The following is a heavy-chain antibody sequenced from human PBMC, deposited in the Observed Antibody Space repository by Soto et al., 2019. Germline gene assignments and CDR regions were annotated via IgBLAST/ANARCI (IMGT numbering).Heavy chain of an antibody. CDR1: GFTFSSYA. J-gene: IGHJ6*02. D-gene: IGHD2-15*01. Sequence: PGGSLRLSCAASGFTFSSYAMSWVRQAPGKGLEWVSAISGSGGSTYYADSVKGRFTISRDNSKNTLYLQMNSLRAEDTAVYYCAKGRVCSGGSCYSRLYYYGMDVWGQGTTVTVSS. CDR3: AKGRVCSGGSCYSRLYYYGMDV. CDR2: ISGSGGST. V-gene: IGHV3-23*01.